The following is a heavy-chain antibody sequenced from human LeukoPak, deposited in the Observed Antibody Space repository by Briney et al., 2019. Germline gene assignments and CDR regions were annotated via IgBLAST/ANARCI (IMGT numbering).Heavy chain of an antibody. J-gene: IGHJ4*02. D-gene: IGHD4-17*01. V-gene: IGHV4-59*01. CDR2: IYYSGST. Sequence: SETPSLTCTVSGGSISSYYWSWIRQPPGKGLEWIGYIYYSGSTNYNPSLKSRVTISVDTSKNQFSLKLSSVTAADTAVYYCARRSFDYGDPSFDYWGQGTLVTVSS. CDR1: GGSISSYY. CDR3: ARRSFDYGDPSFDY.